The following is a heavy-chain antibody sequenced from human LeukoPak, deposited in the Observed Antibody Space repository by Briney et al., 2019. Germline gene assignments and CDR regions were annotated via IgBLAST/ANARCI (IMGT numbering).Heavy chain of an antibody. CDR3: ARLYYDSRGYYWFDR. Sequence: SETLSLTCAVSGGSISSSNWWSWVRQPPGKGLEWIGEIYHSGSTYDNPSLKSRVTISVDRSKNQFSLKLSSVTAADTAVYYCARLYYDSRGYYWFDRWGQGTLVTVSS. V-gene: IGHV4-4*02. CDR1: GGSISSSNW. J-gene: IGHJ5*02. D-gene: IGHD3-22*01. CDR2: IYHSGST.